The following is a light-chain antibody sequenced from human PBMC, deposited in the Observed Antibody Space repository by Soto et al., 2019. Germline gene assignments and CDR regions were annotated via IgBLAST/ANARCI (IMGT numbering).Light chain of an antibody. CDR3: SSYTRIIAVV. V-gene: IGLV2-14*03. CDR1: SNDIGAYNY. CDR2: DVT. Sequence: QSVLTQPASVSGSPGQSITISCTGTSNDIGAYNYVSWYQQHPGKAPKLLIYDVTNRPSGISDRFSGSKSGRTASLTISGLQPEDEADYYCSSYTRIIAVVFGGGTKPTVL. J-gene: IGLJ2*01.